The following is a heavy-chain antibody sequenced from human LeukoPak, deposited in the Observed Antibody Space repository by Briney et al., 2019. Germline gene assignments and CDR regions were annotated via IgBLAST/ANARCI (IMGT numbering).Heavy chain of an antibody. Sequence: EGSLRLSCVASGFTFSDYAVNWVRQAPGKGLEWVSTFKTKYHQVYYAESVRGRFTISTDNSRNTVFLQMNSLRADDTALYYCARSVPDYTRFDYWGQGALVTVSS. V-gene: IGHV3-23*05. D-gene: IGHD4-11*01. CDR1: GFTFSDYA. CDR3: ARSVPDYTRFDY. CDR2: FKTKYHQV. J-gene: IGHJ4*02.